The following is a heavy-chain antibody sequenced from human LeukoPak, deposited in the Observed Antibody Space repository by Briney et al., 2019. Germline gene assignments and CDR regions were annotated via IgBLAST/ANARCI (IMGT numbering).Heavy chain of an antibody. Sequence: GRSLRLSCAASGFTFSSYAMHWVRQAPGKGLEWVAVISYDGSNKYYADSVKGRFTISRDNSKNTLYLQMNSLRAEDTAVYYCARVYYYDSSGYLGAFDIWGQGTMVTVSS. J-gene: IGHJ3*02. CDR2: ISYDGSNK. D-gene: IGHD3-22*01. CDR3: ARVYYYDSSGYLGAFDI. V-gene: IGHV3-30-3*01. CDR1: GFTFSSYA.